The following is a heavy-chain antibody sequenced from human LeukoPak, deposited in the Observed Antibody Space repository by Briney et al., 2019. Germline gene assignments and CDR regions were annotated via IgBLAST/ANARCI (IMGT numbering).Heavy chain of an antibody. CDR1: GGSISSSSYY. Sequence: SETLSLTCTVSGGSISSSSYYWGRIRQPPGKGLEWIGSIYYSGSTYYNPSLKSRVTISVDTSKNQFSLKLSSVTAADTAVYYCARHADGSGTIGDYMDVWGKGTTVTVSS. CDR3: ARHADGSGTIGDYMDV. D-gene: IGHD3-10*01. J-gene: IGHJ6*03. V-gene: IGHV4-39*01. CDR2: IYYSGST.